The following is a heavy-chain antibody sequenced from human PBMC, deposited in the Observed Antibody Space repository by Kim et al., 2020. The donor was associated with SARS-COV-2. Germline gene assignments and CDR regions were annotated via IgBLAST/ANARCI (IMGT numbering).Heavy chain of an antibody. CDR3: ASTNSSPIKSSHFDP. CDR1: GYTFTGYY. V-gene: IGHV1-2*02. J-gene: IGHJ5*02. D-gene: IGHD5-18*01. Sequence: ASVKVSCKASGYTFTGYYMHWVRQAPGQGLEWMGWINPNSGGTNYAQKFQGRVTMTRDTSISTAYMELSRLRSDDTAVYYCASTNSSPIKSSHFDPWGQGTLVTVSS. CDR2: INPNSGGT.